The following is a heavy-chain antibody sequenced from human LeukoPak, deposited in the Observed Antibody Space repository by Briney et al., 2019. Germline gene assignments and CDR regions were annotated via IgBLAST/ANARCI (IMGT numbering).Heavy chain of an antibody. CDR3: VSAYGGLLDY. V-gene: IGHV3-48*03. Sequence: GGSLRLSCAASGFTFSSYEMNWVRQAPGKGLEWISYVSANGDTIYYADSVSGRFTISRDNAKNSLYLQMNSLRAEDTAVYYCVSAYGGLLDYWGQGTLVTLFS. CDR2: VSANGDTI. J-gene: IGHJ4*02. D-gene: IGHD3-16*01. CDR1: GFTFSSYE.